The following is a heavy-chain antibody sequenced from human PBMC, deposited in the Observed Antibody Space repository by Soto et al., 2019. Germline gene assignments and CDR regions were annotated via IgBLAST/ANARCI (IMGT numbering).Heavy chain of an antibody. CDR2: ISSNGGST. CDR3: ARGAAAGTYYYYGMDV. D-gene: IGHD6-13*01. J-gene: IGHJ6*02. V-gene: IGHV3-64*01. Sequence: EVQLVESGEGLVQPGGSLRLSCAASGFTFSSYAMHWVRQAPGKGLEYVSAISSNGGSTYYANSVKGRFTISRDNSKNTLYLQMGSLRAEDMAVYYCARGAAAGTYYYYGMDVWGQGTTVTVSS. CDR1: GFTFSSYA.